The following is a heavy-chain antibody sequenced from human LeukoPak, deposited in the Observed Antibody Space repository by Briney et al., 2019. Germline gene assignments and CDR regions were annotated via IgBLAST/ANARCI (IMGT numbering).Heavy chain of an antibody. V-gene: IGHV3-23*01. J-gene: IGHJ4*02. CDR1: GFTFSSYA. D-gene: IGHD3-9*01. CDR3: ARVGDYDILTGYSPYYFDY. CDR2: ISGSGGST. Sequence: GGSLRLSCAASGFTFSSYAMSWVRQAPGKGLEWVSAISGSGGSTYYADSVKGRFTISRHNSKNTLYLQMNSLRAEDTAVYYCARVGDYDILTGYSPYYFDYWGQGTLVTVSS.